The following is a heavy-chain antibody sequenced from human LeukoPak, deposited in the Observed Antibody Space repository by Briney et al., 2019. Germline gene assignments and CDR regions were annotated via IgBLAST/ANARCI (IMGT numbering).Heavy chain of an antibody. CDR3: AKDIVVRSSSWYYFDY. V-gene: IGHV3-23*01. Sequence: GGSLRLSCAASGFTFSSYAMSWVRQAPGKGLEWVSAISGSGGSTYYADSVKGRFTISRDNSKNTLYLQMNSLRAEDTALYYCAKDIVVRSSSWYYFDYWGQGTLVTVSS. J-gene: IGHJ4*02. CDR1: GFTFSSYA. D-gene: IGHD6-13*01. CDR2: ISGSGGST.